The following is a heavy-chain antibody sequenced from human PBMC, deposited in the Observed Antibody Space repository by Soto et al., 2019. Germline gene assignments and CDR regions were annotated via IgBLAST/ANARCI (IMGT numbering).Heavy chain of an antibody. CDR2: IYYSGST. J-gene: IGHJ4*02. D-gene: IGHD3-22*01. CDR3: AREVLYYYDSSGYLPPLFDY. CDR1: GCSISSGGYY. V-gene: IGHV4-31*03. Sequence: PSETLSLTCTVSGCSISSGGYYWSWIRQHPGKGLEWIGYIYYSGSTYYNPSLKSRVTISVDTSKNQFSLKLSSVTAADTAVYYCAREVLYYYDSSGYLPPLFDYWGQGTLVTVSS.